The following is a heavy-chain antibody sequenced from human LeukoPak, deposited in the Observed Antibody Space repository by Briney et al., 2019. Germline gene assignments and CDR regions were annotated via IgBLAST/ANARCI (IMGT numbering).Heavy chain of an antibody. CDR1: GYTFTSYS. D-gene: IGHD3-10*01. V-gene: IGHV1-3*01. CDR3: ARGYGSGEQFHFDF. J-gene: IGHJ4*01. CDR2: INAGNGNT. Sequence: ASVKVSCKASGYTFTSYSIHWVRQAPGQKLEWMGWINAGNGNTEYSQNFQGRVTMTRDTSTSTVYMELSSLRSEDTAVYFCARGYGSGEQFHFDFWGHGTLVTVSS.